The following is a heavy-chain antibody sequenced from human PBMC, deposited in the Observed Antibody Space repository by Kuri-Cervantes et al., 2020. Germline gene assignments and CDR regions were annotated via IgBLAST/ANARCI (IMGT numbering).Heavy chain of an antibody. D-gene: IGHD1-26*01. Sequence: GSLRLSCTVSGGSISSYYWSWIRQPPGKGLEWIGSIYYSGSTYYNPSLKSRVTISVDTSKNQFSLKLSSVTAADTAVYYCARKLIVGSRDFDYWGQGTLVTVSS. CDR2: IYYSGST. V-gene: IGHV4-39*01. J-gene: IGHJ4*02. CDR1: GGSISSYY. CDR3: ARKLIVGSRDFDY.